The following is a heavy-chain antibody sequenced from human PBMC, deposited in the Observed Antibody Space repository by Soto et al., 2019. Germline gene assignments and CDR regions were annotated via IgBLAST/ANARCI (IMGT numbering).Heavy chain of an antibody. CDR2: ISYDGSNK. J-gene: IGHJ6*02. V-gene: IGHV3-30*04. CDR1: GFTFSSYA. CDR3: AGGGQWLSYYYYGMDV. D-gene: IGHD6-19*01. Sequence: GGSLRLSCAASGFTFSSYAMHWVRQAPGKGLEWVAVISYDGSNKYYAYSVKGRFTISRDNSKNTLYLKMNSLRDEDTAVYYCAGGGQWLSYYYYGMDVWGQGTMVTVSS.